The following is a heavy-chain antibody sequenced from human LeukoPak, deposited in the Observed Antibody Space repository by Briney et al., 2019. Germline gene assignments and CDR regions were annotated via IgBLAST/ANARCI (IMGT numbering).Heavy chain of an antibody. V-gene: IGHV3-53*05. CDR1: GXTVSSKY. CDR3: AKDSAMGSYHNWFDP. Sequence: PGGSLRLSCAASGXTVSSKYLTWVRQAPGKGLEWVSVIHNDGSTYYADSVKGRFTISRDNSKNSLYLQMNSLRTEDTALYYCAKDSAMGSYHNWFDPWGQGTLVAVSS. D-gene: IGHD2-15*01. J-gene: IGHJ5*02. CDR2: IHNDGST.